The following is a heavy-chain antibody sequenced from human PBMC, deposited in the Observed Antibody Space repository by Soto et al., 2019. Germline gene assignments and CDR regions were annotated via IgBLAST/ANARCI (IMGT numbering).Heavy chain of an antibody. J-gene: IGHJ4*02. CDR1: GFSFDDYA. D-gene: IGHD3-22*01. V-gene: IGHV3-9*01. CDR3: AKDVYYYDSSGYPH. CDR2: ISWNSGSK. Sequence: EVQLVESGGGLVQPGRFLRLSCAASGFSFDDYAMHWVRQAPGKGLEWVSGISWNSGSKDYADSVKGRFTISRDNAKNSLYLQMNSLRAEDTALYYCAKDVYYYDSSGYPHWGQGTLVTVSS.